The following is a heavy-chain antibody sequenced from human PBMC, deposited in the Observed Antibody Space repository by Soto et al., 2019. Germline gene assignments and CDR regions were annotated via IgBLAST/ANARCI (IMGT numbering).Heavy chain of an antibody. CDR1: GGSMSDHY. V-gene: IGHV4-59*11. CDR3: ARSGHSFGGVV. J-gene: IGHJ4*02. D-gene: IGHD3-16*01. CDR2: IFYSGST. Sequence: LSLTCTVSGGSMSDHYCSWIRQPPGKGLEYIGYIFYSGSTSYNASLTSRVAISLDTPNNQISLKLKSVTAADTAVYYCARSGHSFGGVVWGQGIQVTVSS.